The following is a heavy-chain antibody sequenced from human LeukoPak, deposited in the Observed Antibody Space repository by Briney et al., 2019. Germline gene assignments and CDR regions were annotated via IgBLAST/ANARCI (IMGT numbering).Heavy chain of an antibody. V-gene: IGHV3-21*01. CDR2: ISSSSSYI. CDR1: GFTFSSYS. Sequence: GGSLRLSCAASGFTFSSYSMNWVRQAPGKGLEWVSSISSSSSYIYCADSVKGRFTISRDNAKNSLYLQMNSLRAEDTAVYYCAREPLYSSGLSDYWGQGTLVTVSS. J-gene: IGHJ4*02. CDR3: AREPLYSSGLSDY. D-gene: IGHD6-19*01.